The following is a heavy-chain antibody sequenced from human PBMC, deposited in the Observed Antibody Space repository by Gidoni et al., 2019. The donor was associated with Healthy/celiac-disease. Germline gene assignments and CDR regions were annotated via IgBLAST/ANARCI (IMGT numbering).Heavy chain of an antibody. Sequence: QVQLVQSGAEVKKPGASVKVSCKASGYTFPSYYMHWVRQAPGQGLEWMGIINPSGGSTSYAQKFQGRVTMTRDTSTSTVYMELSSLRSEDTAVYYCARDRAAAAGPYYFDYWGQGTLVTVSS. CDR3: ARDRAAAAGPYYFDY. CDR1: GYTFPSYY. V-gene: IGHV1-46*01. CDR2: INPSGGST. D-gene: IGHD6-13*01. J-gene: IGHJ4*02.